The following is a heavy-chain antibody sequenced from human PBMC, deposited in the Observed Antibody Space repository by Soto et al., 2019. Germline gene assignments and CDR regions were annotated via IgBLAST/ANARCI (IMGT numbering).Heavy chain of an antibody. D-gene: IGHD6-13*01. J-gene: IGHJ6*02. CDR3: ARRQISPPTRGAASARGGMDV. V-gene: IGHV3-33*01. CDR2: IWNDGNGY. CDR1: GFNFNNYG. Sequence: QVQLVEAGGGVVQPGRSLRLSCAASGFNFNNYGMHWVRQAPGKGLEWVAVIWNDGNGYYYANSVKGRFTISRDNSKNTLYLQMSSRRAEDTAVYYCARRQISPPTRGAASARGGMDVWGQGPTVTVSS.